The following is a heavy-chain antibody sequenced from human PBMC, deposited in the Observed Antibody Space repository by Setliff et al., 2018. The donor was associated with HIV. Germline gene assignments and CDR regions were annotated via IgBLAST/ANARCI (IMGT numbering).Heavy chain of an antibody. CDR2: IHTSGIT. CDR1: NGSISNYY. CDR3: AREGGTDRFFDY. Sequence: SETLSLTCSVSNGSISNYYWTWIRQPAGKGLEWIERIHTSGITNYNPSLKSRVNMSLDTSENYFSLNLTSVTAADTAVYYCAREGGTDRFFDYWGQGTPVTSPQ. J-gene: IGHJ4*01. D-gene: IGHD3-16*01. V-gene: IGHV4-4*07.